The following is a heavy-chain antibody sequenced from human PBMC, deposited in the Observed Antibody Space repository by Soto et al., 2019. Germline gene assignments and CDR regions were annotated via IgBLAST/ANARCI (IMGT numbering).Heavy chain of an antibody. D-gene: IGHD6-19*01. J-gene: IGHJ4*02. Sequence: QVQLLQSGAEVKKPGASVKVSCKASGYTFADYAIHWVRLAPRQSLEWMGWINGGDGGTKYSQNFQDRVTFTRDTSATTAYMELNSLSSEDTAVYYCAQSSGWYALHYWGQGTLVTVSS. CDR3: AQSSGWYALHY. CDR2: INGGDGGT. CDR1: GYTFADYA. V-gene: IGHV1-3*01.